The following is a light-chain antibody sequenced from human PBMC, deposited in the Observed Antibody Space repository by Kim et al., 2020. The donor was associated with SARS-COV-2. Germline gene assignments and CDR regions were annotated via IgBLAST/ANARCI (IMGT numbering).Light chain of an antibody. CDR2: GAS. V-gene: IGKV3-20*01. Sequence: EIVLTQSPGTLSLSPGGRATLSCRTSQTVISNYLAWYQQTPGQAPRLVIYGASSRATVIPDRFSGSGSGTDFTLTISRLEPEDFAVYYCQQYGSPSLTFGGGTKVDIK. CDR1: QTVISNY. CDR3: QQYGSPSLT. J-gene: IGKJ4*01.